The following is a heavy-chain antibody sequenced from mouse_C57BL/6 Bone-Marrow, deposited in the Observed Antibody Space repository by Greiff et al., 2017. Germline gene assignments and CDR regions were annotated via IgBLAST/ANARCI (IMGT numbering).Heavy chain of an antibody. CDR3: ARRGGWTDYFDY. V-gene: IGHV5-9*01. CDR2: ISGGGGNT. J-gene: IGHJ2*01. Sequence: EVMLVESGGGLVKPGGSLKLSCAASGFTFSSYTMSWVRQTPEKRLEWVATISGGGGNTYYPDSVKGRFTISRDNAKNTLYLQMSSLRSEDTALYYCARRGGWTDYFDYWGQGTTLTVSS. D-gene: IGHD1-1*02. CDR1: GFTFSSYT.